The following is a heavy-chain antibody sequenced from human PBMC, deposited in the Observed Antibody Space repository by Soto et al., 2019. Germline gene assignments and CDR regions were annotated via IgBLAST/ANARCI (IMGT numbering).Heavy chain of an antibody. J-gene: IGHJ6*03. V-gene: IGHV3-48*01. CDR1: GFTFSNYP. Sequence: PGGSLRLSCAASGFTFSNYPMNWVRQAPGKGLEWISYTSGDSGTIYYADSVKGRLSISRDNAKNSLYLQMNSLRVEDTAVYYCASDWFYMDVWGKGTSVTVSS. CDR2: TSGDSGTI. CDR3: ASDWFYMDV. D-gene: IGHD3-9*01.